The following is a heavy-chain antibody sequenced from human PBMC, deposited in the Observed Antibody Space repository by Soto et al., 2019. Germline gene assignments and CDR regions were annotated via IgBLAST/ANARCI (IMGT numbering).Heavy chain of an antibody. Sequence: QVQLVQSGAEVKKPGASVKVSCKASGYTFTSYDINWVRQATGQGLEWMGWMNPNSGNTGYAQKFQGRVTMTRNTSIRTAYLELSSLRYDDTAGYYCARREYRSSWYYYYYYGMDVWGKGNTVTVHS. D-gene: IGHD6-13*01. J-gene: IGHJ6*04. CDR3: ARREYRSSWYYYYYYGMDV. CDR2: MNPNSGNT. V-gene: IGHV1-8*01. CDR1: GYTFTSYD.